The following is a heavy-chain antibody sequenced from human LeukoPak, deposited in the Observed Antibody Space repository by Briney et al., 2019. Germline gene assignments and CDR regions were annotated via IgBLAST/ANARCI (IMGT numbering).Heavy chain of an antibody. CDR2: ISYHGRKT. CDR3: ERTGESGGYYYHGMDV. V-gene: IGHV3-30*04. J-gene: IGHJ6*02. CDR1: GFNFSLYA. D-gene: IGHD1-26*01. Sequence: GRSLRLSCAASGFNFSLYAMHWVRQAPGKGLEWVAVISYHGRKTDYADSVKGRFSISRDNSKNTLYIQMNSLRSEDTAVYYCERTGESGGYYYHGMDVWGQGTTVTVSS.